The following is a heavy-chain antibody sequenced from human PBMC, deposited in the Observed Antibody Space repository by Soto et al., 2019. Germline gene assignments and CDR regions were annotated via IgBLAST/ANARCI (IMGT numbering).Heavy chain of an antibody. CDR2: ISYDGSNK. D-gene: IGHD3-22*01. CDR3: ATVGDYYDSSGSFVY. J-gene: IGHJ4*02. V-gene: IGHV3-30-3*01. CDR1: GFTFSSYA. Sequence: GGSLRLSCAASGFTFSSYAMHWVRQAPGKGLEWVAVISYDGSNKYYADSVKGRFTISRDNSKNTLYLQMNSLRAEDTAVYYCATVGDYYDSSGSFVYWGQGTLVTVSS.